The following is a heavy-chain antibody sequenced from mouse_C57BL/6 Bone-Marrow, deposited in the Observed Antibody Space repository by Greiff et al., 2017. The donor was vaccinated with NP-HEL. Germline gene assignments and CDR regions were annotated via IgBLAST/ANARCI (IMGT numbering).Heavy chain of an antibody. CDR2: ISSGSSTI. CDR3: AKESYFDY. CDR1: GFTFSDYG. V-gene: IGHV5-17*01. Sequence: VQLKESGGGLVKPGGSLKLSCAASGFTFSDYGMHWVRQAPEKGLEWVAYISSGSSTIYYADTVKGRFTISRDNAKNTLFLQMTSLRSEDTAMYYCAKESYFDYWGQGTTLTVSS. J-gene: IGHJ2*01.